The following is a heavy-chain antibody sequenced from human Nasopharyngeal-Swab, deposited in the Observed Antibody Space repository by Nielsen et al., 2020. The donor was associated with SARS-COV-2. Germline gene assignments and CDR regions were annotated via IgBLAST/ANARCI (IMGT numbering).Heavy chain of an antibody. CDR1: GFTFSSYA. Sequence: GESLKISCAASGFTFSSYAMSWVRQAPGKGPEWVSAISGSGGSTYCADSVKGRFTISRDNSKNTLYLQMNSLRAEDTAVYYCAKGRGADYWGQGTLVTVSS. V-gene: IGHV3-23*01. CDR3: AKGRGADY. J-gene: IGHJ4*02. D-gene: IGHD3-10*01. CDR2: ISGSGGST.